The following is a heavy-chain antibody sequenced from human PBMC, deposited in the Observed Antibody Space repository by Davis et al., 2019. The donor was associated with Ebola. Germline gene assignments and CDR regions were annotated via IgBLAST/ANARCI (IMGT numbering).Heavy chain of an antibody. CDR3: ARGAYGDYIVKAFDI. CDR2: LGTSADT. Sequence: GESLKISCEASGFIFSSYVMSWVRQAPGKGLEWVSTLGTSADTYYADSVKGRFTISRDNSKNTLYLQMNSLRAEDTAIYYCARGAYGDYIVKAFDIWGQGTKVTVSS. J-gene: IGHJ3*02. V-gene: IGHV3-23*01. CDR1: GFIFSSYV. D-gene: IGHD4-17*01.